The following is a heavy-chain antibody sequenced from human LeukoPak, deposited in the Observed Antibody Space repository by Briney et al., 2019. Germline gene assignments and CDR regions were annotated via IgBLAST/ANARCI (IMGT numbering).Heavy chain of an antibody. CDR1: GYTFTGYA. V-gene: IGHV7-4-1*02. CDR3: ARRRDILTGYYIWHHANWFDP. D-gene: IGHD3-9*01. J-gene: IGHJ5*02. CDR2: INTNTGNP. Sequence: ASVKVSCKASGYTFTGYAMNWVRQAPGQGLEWMGWINTNTGNPTYAQGFTGRFVFSLDTSVSTAYLQISSLRAEDTAVYYCARRRDILTGYYIWHHANWFDPWGQGTLVTVSS.